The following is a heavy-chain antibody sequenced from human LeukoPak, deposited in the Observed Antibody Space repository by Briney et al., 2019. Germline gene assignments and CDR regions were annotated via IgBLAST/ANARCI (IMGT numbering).Heavy chain of an antibody. V-gene: IGHV3-23*01. CDR2: ISGSAHKI. Sequence: PGGSLRLSCAASGFTFSSYTMSWVRQAPGKGLDWVSVISGSAHKIRYADSVKGRFTISRDNSENIVYLQMNNLRVEDTAVYYCAGRVTGYSSGYVHWGQGTLVTVSS. D-gene: IGHD5-18*01. J-gene: IGHJ4*02. CDR3: AGRVTGYSSGYVH. CDR1: GFTFSSYT.